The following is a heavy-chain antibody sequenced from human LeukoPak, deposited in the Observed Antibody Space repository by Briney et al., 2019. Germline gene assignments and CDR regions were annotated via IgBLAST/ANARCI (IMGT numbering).Heavy chain of an antibody. CDR2: IWHDGSNK. CDR1: GFTFSSYA. Sequence: GGSLRLSCEASGFTFSSYAMHWVRQAPGKGLEWVAIIWHDGSNKYYIDSVKGRFIISRDNSKSTLYLQMNSLGAEDTAVYYCARDESYYYDSSGFFEAFGIWGQGTMVTVSS. V-gene: IGHV3-33*01. D-gene: IGHD3-22*01. CDR3: ARDESYYYDSSGFFEAFGI. J-gene: IGHJ3*02.